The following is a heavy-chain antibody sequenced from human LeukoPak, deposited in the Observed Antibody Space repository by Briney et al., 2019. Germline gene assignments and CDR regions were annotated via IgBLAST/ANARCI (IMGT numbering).Heavy chain of an antibody. V-gene: IGHV1-46*01. J-gene: IGHJ4*02. D-gene: IGHD2-21*01. CDR3: ASGLRTAIIFVVQHFDY. CDR1: GYTFTSYF. CDR2: INPSGGST. Sequence: ASVKVSCKASGYTFTSYFMHWVRQAPGQGLEWMGIINPSGGSTSYAQKVQGRVTMTRDTSTSTVYMELSSLRSEDTAVYYCASGLRTAIIFVVQHFDYRGQGTLVTVSS.